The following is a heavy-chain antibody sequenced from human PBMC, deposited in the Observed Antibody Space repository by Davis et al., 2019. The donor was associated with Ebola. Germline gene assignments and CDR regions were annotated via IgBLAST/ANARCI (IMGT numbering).Heavy chain of an antibody. CDR1: GYTFSDHY. V-gene: IGHV1-46*03. J-gene: IGHJ3*02. CDR3: ARTLWVGDGFDI. CDR2: IDSTDGTI. D-gene: IGHD5-24*01. Sequence: ASVKVSCKASGYTFSDHYLHWVRQAPGQGLEWMGMIDSTDGTINYAPSFRGRVTMTTDTSTTTIHLELTSLRSEDSALYYCARTLWVGDGFDIWGQGAMVTVTS.